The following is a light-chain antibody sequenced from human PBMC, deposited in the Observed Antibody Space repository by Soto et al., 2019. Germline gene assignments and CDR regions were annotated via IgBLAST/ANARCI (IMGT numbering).Light chain of an antibody. J-gene: IGKJ5*01. CDR1: QSVSSY. CDR3: QQYNNWPIT. V-gene: IGKV3-15*01. Sequence: EIVLTQSPATLSLSPVERATLSCRASQSVSSYLAWYQQKPGQAPRLLIYGASTRATGIPARFSGSGSGTEFTLTISSLQSEDFEVYYCQQYNNWPITFGQGTRLEIK. CDR2: GAS.